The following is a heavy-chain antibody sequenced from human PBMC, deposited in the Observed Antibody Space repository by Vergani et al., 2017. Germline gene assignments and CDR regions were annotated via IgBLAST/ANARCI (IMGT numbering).Heavy chain of an antibody. J-gene: IGHJ3*01. V-gene: IGHV3-20*04. CDR2: ISGNNDDV. CDR3: VRDVRVSRT. Sequence: EERLVESGGGVGRPGGSRRLSCAASGFTFDDHGLSWVRQSPGKGLEWVSSISGNNDDVYYADSVKGRFTISRDNAKNSLYLDMSSLRAEDTAVYYCVRDVRVSRTWGQGTLVAVSS. CDR1: GFTFDDHG.